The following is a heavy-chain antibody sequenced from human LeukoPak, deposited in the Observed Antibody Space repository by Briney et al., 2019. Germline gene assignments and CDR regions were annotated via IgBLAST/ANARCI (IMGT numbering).Heavy chain of an antibody. CDR3: AKDGRSYSSGWPPFDY. J-gene: IGHJ4*02. Sequence: GGSLRLSCVGSGFTFSSYSMNWVRQAPGKGLEWVSYITTSSSTMYYADSVKGRFTISRDNSKNTLYLQMNSLRPDDTAVYYCAKDGRSYSSGWPPFDYWGQGALVTVSS. D-gene: IGHD6-19*01. V-gene: IGHV3-48*01. CDR1: GFTFSSYS. CDR2: ITTSSSTM.